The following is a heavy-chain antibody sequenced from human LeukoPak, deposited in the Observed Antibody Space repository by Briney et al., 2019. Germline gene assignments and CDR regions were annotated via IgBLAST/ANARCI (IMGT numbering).Heavy chain of an antibody. CDR3: EADSTSLVRGVIIAFGY. V-gene: IGHV1-58*01. J-gene: IGHJ4*02. D-gene: IGHD3-10*01. CDR2: IIVDSGET. Sequence: ASVKVSCKASGFTFTRSAVQWVRQARGQRLEWIGWIIVDSGETQSAQKFQGRVAITRDMSTNTAYMELSSLRSEDTAVYYCEADSTSLVRGVIIAFGYWGQGTQVTVSS. CDR1: GFTFTRSA.